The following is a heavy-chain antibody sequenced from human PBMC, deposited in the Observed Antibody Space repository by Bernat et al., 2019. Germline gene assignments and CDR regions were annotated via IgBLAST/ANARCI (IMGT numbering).Heavy chain of an antibody. CDR1: GFTFSSYA. V-gene: IGHV3-15*01. CDR3: TTDGAVGYYFDY. D-gene: IGHD3-16*01. Sequence: EVQLVESGGGLVQPGGSLRLSCAASGFTFSSYAMSWVRQAPGKGLEWVGRIKSKTDGGTTDYAAPVKGRFTISRDDSKNTLYLQMNSLKTEDTAVYYCTTDGAVGYYFDYWGQGTLVTVSS. J-gene: IGHJ4*02. CDR2: IKSKTDGGTT.